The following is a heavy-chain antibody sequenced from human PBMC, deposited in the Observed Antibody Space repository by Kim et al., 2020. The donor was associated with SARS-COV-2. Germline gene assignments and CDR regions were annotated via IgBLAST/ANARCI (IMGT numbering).Heavy chain of an antibody. D-gene: IGHD4-17*01. J-gene: IGHJ6*02. CDR1: GGTFSSYA. Sequence: SVKVSCKASGGTFSSYAISWVRQAPGQGLEWMGRIIPILGIANYAQKFQGRVTITADKSTSTAYMELSSLRSEDTAVYYCARHNGYGDYYYYGMDVWGQGTTVTVSS. V-gene: IGHV1-69*04. CDR3: ARHNGYGDYYYYGMDV. CDR2: IIPILGIA.